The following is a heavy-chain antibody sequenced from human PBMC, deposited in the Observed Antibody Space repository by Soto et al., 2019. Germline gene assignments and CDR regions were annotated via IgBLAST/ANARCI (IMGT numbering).Heavy chain of an antibody. J-gene: IGHJ3*02. CDR3: ARVAQRQWLALDAFDI. D-gene: IGHD6-19*01. CDR1: GFTFSSYW. CDR2: IKQDGSEK. V-gene: IGHV3-7*01. Sequence: LRLSCAASGFTFSSYWMIWVRQAPGKVLEWVANIKQDGSEKYYVDSVKGRFTISRDNAKNSLYLQMNSLRAEDTAVYYCARVAQRQWLALDAFDIWGQGTMVTVSS.